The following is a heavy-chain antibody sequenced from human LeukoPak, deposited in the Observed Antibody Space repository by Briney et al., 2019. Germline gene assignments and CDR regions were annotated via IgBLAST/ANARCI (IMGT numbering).Heavy chain of an antibody. CDR1: GFTFSSYA. D-gene: IGHD5-18*01. CDR2: ISGSGGST. V-gene: IGHV3-23*01. Sequence: GGSLRLSCAASGFTFSSYAMSWVRQAPGKGLEWVSAISGSGGSTYYADSVKGRFTISRDNSKNTLYLQMNSLRAEDTAVYYCAKESTPWIQLYTYYFDYWGQGTLVTVSS. J-gene: IGHJ4*02. CDR3: AKESTPWIQLYTYYFDY.